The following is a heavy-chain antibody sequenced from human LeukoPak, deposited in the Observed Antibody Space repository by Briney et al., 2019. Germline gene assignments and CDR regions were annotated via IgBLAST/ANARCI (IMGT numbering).Heavy chain of an antibody. J-gene: IGHJ4*02. V-gene: IGHV3-30*04. D-gene: IGHD6-19*01. CDR1: GFTFSNYA. Sequence: PGGSLRLSCAASGFTFSNYAMHWVRQAPGKGLEWVAVISYDGSDKYYADSVKGRFTISRDNSKNTLYLQMNSLRAEDTAVYYCAREKGSGWYEGFDYWGQGTLVTVSS. CDR2: ISYDGSDK. CDR3: AREKGSGWYEGFDY.